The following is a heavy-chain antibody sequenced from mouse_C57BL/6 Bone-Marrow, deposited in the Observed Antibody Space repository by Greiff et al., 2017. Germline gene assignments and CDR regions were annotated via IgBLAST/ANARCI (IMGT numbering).Heavy chain of an antibody. V-gene: IGHV14-4*01. CDR3: TRIAY. J-gene: IGHJ3*01. CDR2: IDPENGDT. CDR1: GFNIKDDY. Sequence: VQLQQSGAELVRPGASVKLSCTASGFNIKDDYMHWVKQRPEQGLEWIGWIDPENGDTEYASKFQGKATITVDKSSNTAYLQLSSLTSEATSVYYCTRIAYWGQGTLVTVSA.